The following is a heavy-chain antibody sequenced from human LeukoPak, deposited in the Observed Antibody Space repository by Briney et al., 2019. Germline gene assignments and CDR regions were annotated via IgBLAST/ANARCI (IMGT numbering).Heavy chain of an antibody. J-gene: IGHJ4*01. Sequence: PAGSLSLSCAASGFTFSSYWMHWVRQAPGKGLVWVSRINSDGSSTSYADYVKGRVTISRDNAKNTLYLQMNSLRAEDTAVYYCASQQLGIDYFDYCGHGDLVPVSS. D-gene: IGHD7-27*01. CDR3: ASQQLGIDYFDY. V-gene: IGHV3-74*01. CDR1: GFTFSSYW. CDR2: INSDGSST.